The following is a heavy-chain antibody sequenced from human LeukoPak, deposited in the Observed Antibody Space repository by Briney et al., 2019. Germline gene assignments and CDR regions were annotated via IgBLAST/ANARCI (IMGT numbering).Heavy chain of an antibody. D-gene: IGHD3-22*01. CDR1: GNSISSGDNY. CDR3: ARASYSYDINGWVPFDY. V-gene: IGHV4-61*02. Sequence: PSETLSLTCTVSGNSISSGDNYWSWIRQPAGKGLEWIGRIYTSGSTNYNPSLKSRVTISGDTSKNQFTLRLSSVTAADTAVYYCARASYSYDINGWVPFDYWGQGTLVTVSS. J-gene: IGHJ4*02. CDR2: IYTSGST.